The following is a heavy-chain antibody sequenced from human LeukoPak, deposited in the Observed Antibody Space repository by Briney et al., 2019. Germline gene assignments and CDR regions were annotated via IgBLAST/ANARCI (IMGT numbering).Heavy chain of an antibody. D-gene: IGHD3-22*01. V-gene: IGHV4-4*07. CDR3: ARDSSGSRPFDY. J-gene: IGHJ4*02. Sequence: SETLSLTCTVSGGSISGYYWTWIRQPAGKGQEWIGRIYSSGSTNYNPSLKSRVTMSVDTSKNQFSLNVTSVTAADTAVYYCARDSSGSRPFDYWGQGTLVTVSS. CDR1: GGSISGYY. CDR2: IYSSGST.